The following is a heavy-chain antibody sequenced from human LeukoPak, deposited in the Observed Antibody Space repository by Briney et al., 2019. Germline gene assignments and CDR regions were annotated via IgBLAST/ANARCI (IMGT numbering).Heavy chain of an antibody. J-gene: IGHJ6*03. Sequence: GESLKISCKGSGYSFSSYWIGWVRQMPGKGLEWMGIIYPGDSDTRYSPSFQGQVTISADKSISTAYLQWSSLKASDTAMYYCARIYCSSTSCYGDYYYYMDVWGKGTTVTVSS. CDR2: IYPGDSDT. D-gene: IGHD2-2*01. V-gene: IGHV5-51*01. CDR1: GYSFSSYW. CDR3: ARIYCSSTSCYGDYYYYMDV.